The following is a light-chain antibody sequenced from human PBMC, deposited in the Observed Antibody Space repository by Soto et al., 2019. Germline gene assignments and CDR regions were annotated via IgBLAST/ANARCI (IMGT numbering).Light chain of an antibody. Sequence: NFMLTQPHSVSESPGKTVTISCTRSSGSIASNHVQWYQQRPGSAPTTVIYKNDQRPSGVPDRFSGSIDSSSNSASLTISGQKTEDEADYYCQSYDGNSVVFGGGTKVTVL. CDR2: KND. CDR1: SGSIASNH. J-gene: IGLJ2*01. CDR3: QSYDGNSVV. V-gene: IGLV6-57*04.